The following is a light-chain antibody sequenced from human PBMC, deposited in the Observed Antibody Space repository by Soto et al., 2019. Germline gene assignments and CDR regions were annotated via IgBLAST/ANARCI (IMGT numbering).Light chain of an antibody. Sequence: DIQMTQPPSTLSATAGDRVTITCRASQSISSWLAWYQHKPGKAPKLLIYDASNLASGVPSRFGGSGSGTEFSLTISNLQPDDFATYYCQQYENYWTFGQGTRVEIK. CDR3: QQYENYWT. V-gene: IGKV1-5*01. J-gene: IGKJ1*01. CDR1: QSISSW. CDR2: DAS.